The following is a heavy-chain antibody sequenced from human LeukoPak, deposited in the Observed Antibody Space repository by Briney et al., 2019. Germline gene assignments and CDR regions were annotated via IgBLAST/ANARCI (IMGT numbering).Heavy chain of an antibody. J-gene: IGHJ4*02. D-gene: IGHD4-17*01. CDR3: AKQRGASSYTVTGY. CDR1: GFTFSSYG. CDR2: IRYDGSNK. V-gene: IGHV3-30*02. Sequence: PGGSLRLSCAASGFTFSSYGMHWVRQAPGKGLEWVAFIRYDGSNKYYADSVKGRFTVSRDSSKNTLYLQMNSLRAEDTAVYYCAKQRGASSYTVTGYWGQGTLVTVSS.